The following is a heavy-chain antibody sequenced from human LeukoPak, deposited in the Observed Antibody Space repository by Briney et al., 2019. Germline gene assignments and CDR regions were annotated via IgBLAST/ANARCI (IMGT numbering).Heavy chain of an antibody. CDR3: AKGRRRVDTSMIRSYFFDS. V-gene: IGHV3-23*01. J-gene: IGHJ4*02. Sequence: TGGSLRLSCAASGFTFSSSAMSWVRQTPSKGLEWLSSITGDGVTTYYADSVKGRFTISRDNSKNILFLQMNSLRAEDSASYFCAKGRRRVDTSMIRSYFFDSWGQGTPVTVSS. CDR1: GFTFSSSA. CDR2: ITGDGVTT. D-gene: IGHD3-16*01.